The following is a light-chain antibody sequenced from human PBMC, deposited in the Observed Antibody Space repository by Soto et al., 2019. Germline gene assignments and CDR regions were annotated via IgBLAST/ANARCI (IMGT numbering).Light chain of an antibody. CDR2: GAS. Sequence: EIVLTQSPGTLSLSPGERANLSCRASQSVNSSYLTWDQQKTGQAPRLLIYGASSRAIGIPDRFSGSGSGTDFSLTISRLEPEDFAVYYCQQYGSSQTFGQGTKGDIK. V-gene: IGKV3-20*01. CDR1: QSVNSSY. CDR3: QQYGSSQT. J-gene: IGKJ1*01.